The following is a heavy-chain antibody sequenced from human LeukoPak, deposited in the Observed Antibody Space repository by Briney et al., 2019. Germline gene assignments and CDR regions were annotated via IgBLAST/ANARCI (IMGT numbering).Heavy chain of an antibody. V-gene: IGHV4-61*02. D-gene: IGHD6-13*01. J-gene: IGHJ6*03. CDR1: GGSISSGSYY. Sequence: PSETLSLTCTVSGGSISSGSYYWSWIRQPAGKGLEWIGRIYTSGSTNYNPSLKSRVTISVDTSKNQFSLKLSSVTAADTAVYYCARAHFSRTRYYYYYMDVWGKGTTVTISS. CDR2: IYTSGST. CDR3: ARAHFSRTRYYYYYMDV.